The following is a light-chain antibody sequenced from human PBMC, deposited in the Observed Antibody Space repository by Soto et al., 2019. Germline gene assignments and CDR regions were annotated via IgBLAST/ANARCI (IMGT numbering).Light chain of an antibody. CDR2: KTS. J-gene: IGKJ1*01. Sequence: DIQMTQSPSTLSASVGDRVTVTCRASQSISTYLAWYQQKPGKAPKLLIYKTSTLGSGVPSRFSGSGSGTEFTLTISSLQPDDLASYYCQQYKSYSRAFGQGTKVEF. CDR1: QSISTY. CDR3: QQYKSYSRA. V-gene: IGKV1-5*03.